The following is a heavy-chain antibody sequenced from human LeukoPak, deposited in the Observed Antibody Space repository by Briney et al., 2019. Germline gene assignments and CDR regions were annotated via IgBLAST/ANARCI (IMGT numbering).Heavy chain of an antibody. J-gene: IGHJ4*02. Sequence: PGGSLRLSCAASGFTFSSYSMNWVRQAPGKGLEWVSSISSSSSYIYYADSVKGRFTISRDNAKNSLYLQMNSLRAEDTAVYYCARVPRDKYYYDSSGYFDYWGQGTLVTVSS. CDR1: GFTFSSYS. CDR3: ARVPRDKYYYDSSGYFDY. CDR2: ISSSSSYI. V-gene: IGHV3-21*01. D-gene: IGHD3-22*01.